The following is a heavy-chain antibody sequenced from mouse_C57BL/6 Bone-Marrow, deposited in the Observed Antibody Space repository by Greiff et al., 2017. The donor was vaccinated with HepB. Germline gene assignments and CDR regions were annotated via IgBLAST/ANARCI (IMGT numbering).Heavy chain of an antibody. D-gene: IGHD1-1*01. Sequence: VQLQQSGAELVRPGASVKLSCTASGFNIKDDYMHWVKQRPEQGLEWIGWIDPENGDTEYASKFQGKATITADTSSNTAYLQLSSLTSEDTAVYYCTTVPNYQDGSSWYFDVWGTGTPVTVSS. CDR1: GFNIKDDY. J-gene: IGHJ1*03. V-gene: IGHV14-4*01. CDR2: IDPENGDT. CDR3: TTVPNYQDGSSWYFDV.